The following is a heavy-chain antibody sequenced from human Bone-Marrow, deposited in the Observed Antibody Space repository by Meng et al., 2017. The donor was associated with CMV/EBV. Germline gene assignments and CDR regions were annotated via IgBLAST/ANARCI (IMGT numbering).Heavy chain of an antibody. V-gene: IGHV3-23*01. CDR1: GFTFSSYS. J-gene: IGHJ6*02. CDR3: AKDIRAAARLRAHIGNYGMDV. CDR2: ISGSGGST. Sequence: GESLKISCAASGFTFSSYSMNWVRQAPGKGLEWVSAISGSGGSTYYADSVKGRFTISRDNSKNTLYLQMNSLRAEDTAVYYCAKDIRAAARLRAHIGNYGMDVWAKGPRSPSP. D-gene: IGHD6-6*01.